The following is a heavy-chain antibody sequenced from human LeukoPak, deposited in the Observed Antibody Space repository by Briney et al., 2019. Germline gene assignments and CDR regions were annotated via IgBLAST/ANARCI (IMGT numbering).Heavy chain of an antibody. CDR2: ISSSSSTI. J-gene: IGHJ4*02. CDR3: ARDGGDSSGWYGGDYFDY. V-gene: IGHV3-48*01. D-gene: IGHD6-19*01. Sequence: GGSLRLSCAASGFTFSSYSMNWVRQAPGKGLEWVSYISSSSSTIYYADSVKGRFTISRDNAKNSLYLQMNSLRAEDTAVYYCARDGGDSSGWYGGDYFDYWGQGTLVTVSS. CDR1: GFTFSSYS.